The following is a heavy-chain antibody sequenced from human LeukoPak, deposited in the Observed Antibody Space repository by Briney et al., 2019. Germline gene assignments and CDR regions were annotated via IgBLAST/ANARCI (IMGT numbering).Heavy chain of an antibody. V-gene: IGHV1-69*13. CDR2: VIPIFGTA. D-gene: IGHD3-10*01. Sequence: ASVKVSCKASGGTFSSYAISGVRQAPGQGLEWMGGVIPIFGTANYAQKFQGRGTITADESTSTAYMEPSSLRSEDTAVYYCAREDGGPFDYWGQGTLVTVSS. CDR1: GGTFSSYA. J-gene: IGHJ4*02. CDR3: AREDGGPFDY.